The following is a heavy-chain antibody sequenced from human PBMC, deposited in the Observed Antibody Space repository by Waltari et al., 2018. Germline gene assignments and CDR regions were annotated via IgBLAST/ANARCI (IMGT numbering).Heavy chain of an antibody. CDR2: IRGNRGNP. J-gene: IGHJ4*02. Sequence: QVHLEQSGAEVRKPGASVKVSCKTDGYPFSSFGVSWVRQAPGQGLEWMGWIRGNRGNPDHAQKFPARLSLTRDTSTRTAYMELRSLRSDDPAAYFCTRDSERADSWSGYFQRPFDKWGQGTLVTVSS. V-gene: IGHV1-18*01. CDR1: GYPFSSFG. CDR3: TRDSERADSWSGYFQRPFDK. D-gene: IGHD3-3*01.